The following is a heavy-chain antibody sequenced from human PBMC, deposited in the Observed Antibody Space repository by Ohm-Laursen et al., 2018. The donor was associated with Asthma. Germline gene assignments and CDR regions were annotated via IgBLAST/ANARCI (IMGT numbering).Heavy chain of an antibody. CDR1: GFSFSSYA. CDR3: ARGNSGYDLADGDYYYYYGMDV. CDR2: ISYDGSNK. V-gene: IGHV3-30*03. D-gene: IGHD5-12*01. J-gene: IGHJ6*02. Sequence: SSLRLSCAASGFSFSSYAMHWVRQAPGKGLEWVAVISYDGSNKYYADSVKGRFTISRDNSKNTLYLQMNSLRAEDTAVYYCARGNSGYDLADGDYYYYYGMDVWGQGTTVTVSS.